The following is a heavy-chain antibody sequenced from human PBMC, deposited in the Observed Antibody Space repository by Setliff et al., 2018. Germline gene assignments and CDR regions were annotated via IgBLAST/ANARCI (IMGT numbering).Heavy chain of an antibody. CDR3: FGAGTCSY. J-gene: IGHJ4*02. D-gene: IGHD3-10*01. CDR1: GFTYKNDW. Sequence: PGGSLRLSCGASGFTYKNDWVSWVRQAPGKGLEWLASINPHASEKYYVDSVKGRFTISRDNARNSLSLQMNSLRTEDTAVYYCFGAGTCSYWGQGTLVTVSS. CDR2: INPHASEK. V-gene: IGHV3-7*01.